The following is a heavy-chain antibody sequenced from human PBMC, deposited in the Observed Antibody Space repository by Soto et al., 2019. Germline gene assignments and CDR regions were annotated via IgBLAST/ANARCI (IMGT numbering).Heavy chain of an antibody. J-gene: IGHJ5*02. CDR1: AEAFTSYF. V-gene: IGHV1-46*01. Sequence: GASLKVSWKAPAEAFTSYFIHWLLQEPGHGLEWMGIINPNGGSTRFAQTFQGRITMTRDTSTSTVYMELRSLRSEDTAIYYCARLSAGVIGLIIEGSNWLAIWGQGSLVTVSS. CDR2: INPNGGST. D-gene: IGHD3-16*02. CDR3: ARLSAGVIGLIIEGSNWLAI.